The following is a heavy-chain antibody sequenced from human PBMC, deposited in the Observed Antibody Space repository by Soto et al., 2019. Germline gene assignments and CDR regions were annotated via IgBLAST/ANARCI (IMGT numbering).Heavy chain of an antibody. CDR3: ARGGLEPLTFDS. D-gene: IGHD1-1*01. Sequence: PSETLSLTCTVSGDSISSSTYFWGWVRQPPGKGLEWIGYNTHSGNPYYNPSLKTRVTIFLDRSNNQFSLELSSVTAADTALYYCARGGLEPLTFDSWGQGTLVTVS. V-gene: IGHV4-39*01. CDR2: NTHSGNP. CDR1: GDSISSSTYF. J-gene: IGHJ4*02.